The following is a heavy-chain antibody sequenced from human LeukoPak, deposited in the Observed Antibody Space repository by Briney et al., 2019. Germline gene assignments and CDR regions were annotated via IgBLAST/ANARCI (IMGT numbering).Heavy chain of an antibody. CDR3: ARGYRARLSVVVVAETLDY. J-gene: IGHJ4*02. V-gene: IGHV4-38-2*02. CDR2: IYHSGST. CDR1: GYSISSGYY. Sequence: SETLSLTCTVSGYSISSGYYWGWIRPPPGKGLEWIGSIYHSGSTYYNPSPKSRVTISVDTSKNQFSLKLSSVTAADTAVYYCARGYRARLSVVVVAETLDYWGQGTLVTVSS. D-gene: IGHD2-15*01.